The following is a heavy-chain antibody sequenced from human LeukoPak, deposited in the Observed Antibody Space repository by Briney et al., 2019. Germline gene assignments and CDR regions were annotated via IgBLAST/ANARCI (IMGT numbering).Heavy chain of an antibody. CDR3: ARAGLYYYDSSGYYSDAFDI. J-gene: IGHJ3*02. D-gene: IGHD3-22*01. V-gene: IGHV1-69*04. Sequence: ASVKVSCKASGGTFSSYAISWARQAPGQGLEWMGRIIPILGIANYAQKFQGRVTITADKSTSTAYMELSSLRSEDTAVYYCARAGLYYYDSSGYYSDAFDIWGQGTMVTVSS. CDR1: GGTFSSYA. CDR2: IIPILGIA.